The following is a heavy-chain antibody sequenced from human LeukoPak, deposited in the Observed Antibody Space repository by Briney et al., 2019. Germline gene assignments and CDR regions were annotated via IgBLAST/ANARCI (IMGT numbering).Heavy chain of an antibody. Sequence: ASVKVSCKASGYTFTGHYMHWVRQAPGQGLEWMGWINLNSGGTYYAQNFQGRVAMTWDTSITTTNMELSSLRSDDTAIYHCAKDGEGVTGFYYWGQGTLVTVSS. J-gene: IGHJ4*02. D-gene: IGHD3-9*01. CDR2: INLNSGGT. V-gene: IGHV1-2*02. CDR3: AKDGEGVTGFYY. CDR1: GYTFTGHY.